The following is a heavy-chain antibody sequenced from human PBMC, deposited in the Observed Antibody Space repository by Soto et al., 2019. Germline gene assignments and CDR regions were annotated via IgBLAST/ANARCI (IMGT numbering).Heavy chain of an antibody. CDR1: GFSLTTAGVG. CDR2: IYWEDDE. V-gene: IGHV2-5*02. Sequence: QIALKESGPTLVKPTQTLTLTCSFSGFSLTTAGVGVGWVRQPPGEALEWPALIYWEDDERYSPSLKTRLTITKDPSKNQVVLTMTNMAPVDTATYYCAHSRNLITEDAQVGDFDYWGQGTLVTVSS. D-gene: IGHD3-16*01. CDR3: AHSRNLITEDAQVGDFDY. J-gene: IGHJ4*02.